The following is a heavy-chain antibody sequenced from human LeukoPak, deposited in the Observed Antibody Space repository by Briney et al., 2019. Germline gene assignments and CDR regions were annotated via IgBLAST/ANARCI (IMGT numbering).Heavy chain of an antibody. D-gene: IGHD2-2*02. CDR2: IRYDGSNK. J-gene: IGHJ4*02. V-gene: IGHV3-30*02. CDR1: GFTFSSYG. Sequence: QPGGSLRLSCAASGFTFSSYGMHWVRQAPGKRLEWVAFIRYDGSNKYYADSVKGRFTISRDNSKNTLYLQMNSLRAEDTAVYYCAKDPRVVVPAAISYYFDYWGQETLVTVSS. CDR3: AKDPRVVVPAAISYYFDY.